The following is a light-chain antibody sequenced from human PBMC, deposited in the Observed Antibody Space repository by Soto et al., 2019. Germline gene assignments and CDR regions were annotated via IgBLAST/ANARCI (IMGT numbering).Light chain of an antibody. Sequence: DIQLTQSPSFLSASVGDGVTITCRASQGISSYLACYQQKPGKAPNLLIYAASTLQSRVPSRFSGSGSGTEFSLTISSLQPEDFATYYCQQLNSYPPFFGGGTKVEIK. CDR1: QGISSY. J-gene: IGKJ4*01. CDR3: QQLNSYPPF. CDR2: AAS. V-gene: IGKV1-9*01.